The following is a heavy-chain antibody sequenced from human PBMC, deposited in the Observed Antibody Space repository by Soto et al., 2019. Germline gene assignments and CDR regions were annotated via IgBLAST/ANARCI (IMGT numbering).Heavy chain of an antibody. CDR3: AKPRVVVAASSWFDP. Sequence: GGSLRLSCAASGFTFSSYAMSWVRQAPGKGLEWASAISGSGGSTYYADSVKGRFTISRDNSKNTLYLQMNSLRAEDTAVYYCAKPRVVVAASSWFDPWGQGTLVTVSS. CDR1: GFTFSSYA. D-gene: IGHD2-15*01. J-gene: IGHJ5*02. V-gene: IGHV3-23*01. CDR2: ISGSGGST.